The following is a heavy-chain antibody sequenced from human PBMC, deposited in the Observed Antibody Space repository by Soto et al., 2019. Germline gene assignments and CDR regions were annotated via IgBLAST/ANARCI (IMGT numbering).Heavy chain of an antibody. Sequence: GGSLRLSCAASGFTFSSYSMNWVRQAPGKGLEWVSYISSSSSTIYYADSVKGRFTISRGNAKNSLYLQMNSLRAEDTAVYYCERDSPPIEYWGQGTLVTVSS. CDR3: ERDSPPIEY. CDR1: GFTFSSYS. CDR2: ISSSSSTI. J-gene: IGHJ4*02. V-gene: IGHV3-48*01.